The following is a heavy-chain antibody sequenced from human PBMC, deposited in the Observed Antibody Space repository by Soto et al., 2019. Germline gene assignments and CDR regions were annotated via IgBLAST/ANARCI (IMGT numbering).Heavy chain of an antibody. D-gene: IGHD3-3*01. CDR1: GGSISSGGYY. Sequence: QVQLQESGPGLVKPSQTLSLTCTVSGGSISSGGYYWSWIRQHPGKGLELIGYIYYSGSTYYNPSLKSRVTISVDTSKNQSSLKLSSVTAADTGVYYCAREDVITIFQNWYFDLWGRGTLVTVSS. V-gene: IGHV4-31*03. J-gene: IGHJ2*01. CDR3: AREDVITIFQNWYFDL. CDR2: IYYSGST.